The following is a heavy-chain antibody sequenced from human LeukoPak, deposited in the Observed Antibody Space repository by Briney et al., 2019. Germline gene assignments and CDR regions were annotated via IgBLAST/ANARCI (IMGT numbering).Heavy chain of an antibody. V-gene: IGHV4-59*01. D-gene: IGHD2-15*01. CDR2: IDYRRSP. CDR3: ARGDIYLDH. Sequence: SETLSLTCSVSGDSMSPYYWTWIRQPPGKGLEWIGYIDYRRSPTYIPSLNSRVTISLDTAKNRLSLKLTSVTAADTAMYFCARGDIYLDHWGQGILVTVS. CDR1: GDSMSPYY. J-gene: IGHJ4*02.